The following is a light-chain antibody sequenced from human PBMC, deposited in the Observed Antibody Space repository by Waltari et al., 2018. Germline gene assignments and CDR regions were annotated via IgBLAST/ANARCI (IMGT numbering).Light chain of an antibody. Sequence: TQSPSASASLGASVKLTCTLSSGHSSNIIAWLQQRPERGPRYLMKVNSDGSHSKGDDIPDRFSGSSSGAERYLTISSLQSEDEADYYCETGGHGTWVFGGGTKLTVL. CDR2: VNSDGSH. J-gene: IGLJ3*02. V-gene: IGLV4-69*01. CDR1: SGHSSNI. CDR3: ETGGHGTWV.